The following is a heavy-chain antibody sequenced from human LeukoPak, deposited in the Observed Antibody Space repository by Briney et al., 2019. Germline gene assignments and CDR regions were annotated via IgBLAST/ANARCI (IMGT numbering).Heavy chain of an antibody. CDR1: GFTFSSYA. CDR2: ISASGGST. D-gene: IGHD6-19*01. Sequence: QTGGSLRLSCAASGFTFSSYAMSWVCQAPGKGLEWVSAISASGGSTYYADSVKGRFTISRDNSKNTLFLQMNSLRAEDTAVYYCAKDHSSGWPYCFPYWGQGTLVTVSS. J-gene: IGHJ4*02. V-gene: IGHV3-23*01. CDR3: AKDHSSGWPYCFPY.